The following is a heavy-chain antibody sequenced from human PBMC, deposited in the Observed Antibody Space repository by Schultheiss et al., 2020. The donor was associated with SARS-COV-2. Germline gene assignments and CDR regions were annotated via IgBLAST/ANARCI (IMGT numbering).Heavy chain of an antibody. V-gene: IGHV1-8*03. Sequence: ASVKVSCKASGGTFSSYDINWVRQATGQGLEWMGWMNPNSGNTGYAQKFQGRVTITRNTSISTAYMELSSLRSEDTAVYYCARDRIAAAKYYYYGMDVWGQGTTVTVSS. J-gene: IGHJ6*02. CDR2: MNPNSGNT. CDR3: ARDRIAAAKYYYYGMDV. D-gene: IGHD6-13*01. CDR1: GGTFSSYD.